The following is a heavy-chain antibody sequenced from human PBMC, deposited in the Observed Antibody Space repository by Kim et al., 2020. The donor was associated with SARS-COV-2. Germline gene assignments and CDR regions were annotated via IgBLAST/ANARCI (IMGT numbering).Heavy chain of an antibody. CDR1: GHIFTDYY. D-gene: IGHD2-8*01. V-gene: IGHV1-2*02. J-gene: IGHJ3*01. CDR3: ARDGLCTSWAVAFDALDV. CDR2: IDPNTGST. Sequence: ASVKVSCKASGHIFTDYYVNWMRQAPGQGLEWMGWIDPNTGSTKYAQKFQGRVSMSADTSITTAYMELSGLKSDDTAVYYCARDGLCTSWAVAFDALDVWGQGTSVTVSS.